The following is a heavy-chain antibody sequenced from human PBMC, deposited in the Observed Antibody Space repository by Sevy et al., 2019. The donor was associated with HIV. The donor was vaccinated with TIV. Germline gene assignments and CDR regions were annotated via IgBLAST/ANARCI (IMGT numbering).Heavy chain of an antibody. Sequence: GSVKVSCKASGYTFTSYAMNWVRQAPGQGLEWMGWINTNTGNPTYAQGFTGRFVFSLDTSVSTAYLQISSLKAEDTAVYYCARDLERRSRYYGMDVWGQRTTVTVSS. CDR3: ARDLERRSRYYGMDV. J-gene: IGHJ6*02. CDR1: GYTFTSYA. CDR2: INTNTGNP. V-gene: IGHV7-4-1*02. D-gene: IGHD1-1*01.